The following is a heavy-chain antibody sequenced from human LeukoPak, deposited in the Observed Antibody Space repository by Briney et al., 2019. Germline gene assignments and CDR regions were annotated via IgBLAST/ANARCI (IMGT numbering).Heavy chain of an antibody. J-gene: IGHJ6*02. V-gene: IGHV3-23*01. CDR3: AKDHSSAWNFYYYGMNV. CDR1: GFTFSNYA. CDR2: TTGSGTGT. D-gene: IGHD6-19*01. Sequence: GGSLRLSCAASGFTFSNYAMTWVRQAPGKGLEWVSATTGSGTGTYYADSVKGRFTISRDNSKNTLYLQMNSLRAEDTAVYYCAKDHSSAWNFYYYGMNVRGQGTTVTVSS.